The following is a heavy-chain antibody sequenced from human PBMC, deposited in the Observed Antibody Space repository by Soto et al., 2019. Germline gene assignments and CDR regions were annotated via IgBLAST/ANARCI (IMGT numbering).Heavy chain of an antibody. CDR1: GFTFSSYA. CDR2: ISGSGGST. Sequence: EVQLLESGGGLVQPGGSLRLSCAASGFTFSSYAMSWVSQAPGKGLEWVSAISGSGGSTYYADSVKGRFTISRDNSKNTLYLQMNSLRAEDTAVYYCAKGLGCSSTSCYFPFDYWGQGTLVTVSS. J-gene: IGHJ4*02. D-gene: IGHD2-2*01. CDR3: AKGLGCSSTSCYFPFDY. V-gene: IGHV3-23*01.